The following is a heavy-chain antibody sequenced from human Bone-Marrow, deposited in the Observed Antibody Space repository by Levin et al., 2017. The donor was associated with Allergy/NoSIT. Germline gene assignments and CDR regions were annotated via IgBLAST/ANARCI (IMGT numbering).Heavy chain of an antibody. J-gene: IGHJ4*02. CDR3: ARLSRGYSSGQDY. Sequence: GGSLRLSCAASGFTFSSYSMNWVRQAPGKGLEWVSSISSSSSYIYYADSVKGRFTISRDNAKNSLYLQMNSLRAEDTAVYYCARLSRGYSSGQDYWGQGTLVTVSS. D-gene: IGHD6-19*01. V-gene: IGHV3-21*01. CDR2: ISSSSSYI. CDR1: GFTFSSYS.